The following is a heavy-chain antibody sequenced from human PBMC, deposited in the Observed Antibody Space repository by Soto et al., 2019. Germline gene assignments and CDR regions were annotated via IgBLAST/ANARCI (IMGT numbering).Heavy chain of an antibody. CDR2: IIPIFGTA. CDR1: GGTFSSYA. Sequence: QVQLVQSGAEVKKPGSSVKVSCKASGGTFSSYAISWVRQAPGQGREWMGGIIPIFGTANYAQKFQGRVTITADETPSTAYMELSSLRCEDTAVYYCANRYSYGYGAFDIWGQGTMVTVSS. J-gene: IGHJ3*02. D-gene: IGHD5-18*01. CDR3: ANRYSYGYGAFDI. V-gene: IGHV1-69*12.